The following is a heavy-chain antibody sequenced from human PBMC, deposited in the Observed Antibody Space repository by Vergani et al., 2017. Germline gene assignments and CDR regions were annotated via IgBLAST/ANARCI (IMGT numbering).Heavy chain of an antibody. CDR1: GFPFSSYS. Sequence: EVQLVESGGGLVKPGGSLRLSCAASGFPFSSYSMNWVRQAPGKGLEWVSSISSSSSYIYYADSVKGRFTISRDNAKNSLYLQMNSLRAEDTAVYYCARSELVIKSYFDYWGQGTLVTVSS. CDR3: ARSELVIKSYFDY. J-gene: IGHJ4*02. CDR2: ISSSSSYI. D-gene: IGHD3-9*01. V-gene: IGHV3-21*01.